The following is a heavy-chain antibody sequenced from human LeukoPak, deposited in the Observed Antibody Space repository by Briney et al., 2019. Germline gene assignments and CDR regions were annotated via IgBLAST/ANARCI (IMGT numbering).Heavy chain of an antibody. CDR2: IYYSGST. V-gene: IGHV4-39*01. D-gene: IGHD2-15*01. Sequence: SETLSLTCTVSGGSISSSNYLWGWIRQPPGKGLEWIGSIYYSGSTYHNPSFKSRLTISVDTSKNQFSLRLSSVTAADTAMYYCARQGDSCSGGSCYARTIEYWGQGTLVTVSS. CDR3: ARQGDSCSGGSCYARTIEY. CDR1: GGSISSSNYL. J-gene: IGHJ4*02.